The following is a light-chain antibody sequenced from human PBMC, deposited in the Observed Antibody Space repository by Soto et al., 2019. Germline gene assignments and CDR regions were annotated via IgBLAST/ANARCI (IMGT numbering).Light chain of an antibody. Sequence: DIQMTQSLSSLSASVGDTVTITCRASQSISNSWSWYQQKPGKAPKFLIDVASTLQRGVPSRFSGSGSGTDFTLPISSLQPEDVANYYTQQTFGPPYPFGQGTKLEIK. CDR1: QSISNS. CDR2: VAS. CDR3: QQTFGPPYP. J-gene: IGKJ2*01. V-gene: IGKV1-39*01.